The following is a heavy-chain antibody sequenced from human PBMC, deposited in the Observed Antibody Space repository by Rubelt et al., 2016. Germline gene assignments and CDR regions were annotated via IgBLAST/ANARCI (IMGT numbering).Heavy chain of an antibody. CDR1: GFTFSSYA. V-gene: IGHV3-23*01. Sequence: LVQPGGSLRLSCAASGFTFSSYAMSWVRQAPGKGLERVSSISSGGTYINYADSVKGRFTITRDNSKNTLYLQMNSLRAEDTAIYYCARKPGGFDYWGQGTLVTVSS. CDR2: ISSGGTYI. J-gene: IGHJ4*02. CDR3: ARKPGGFDY. D-gene: IGHD1-14*01.